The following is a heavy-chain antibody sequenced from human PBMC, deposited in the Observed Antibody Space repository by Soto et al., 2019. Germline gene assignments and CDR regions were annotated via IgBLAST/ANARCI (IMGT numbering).Heavy chain of an antibody. Sequence: PGGSLRLSCAASGFTFSSYSMNWVRQAPGKGLEWVSSISSSSSYIYYADSVKGRFTISRDNAKNSLYLQMNSLRAEDTAVYYCARGIRFLEWLPGFDYWGQGTLVTVSS. J-gene: IGHJ4*02. V-gene: IGHV3-21*01. D-gene: IGHD3-3*01. CDR3: ARGIRFLEWLPGFDY. CDR2: ISSSSSYI. CDR1: GFTFSSYS.